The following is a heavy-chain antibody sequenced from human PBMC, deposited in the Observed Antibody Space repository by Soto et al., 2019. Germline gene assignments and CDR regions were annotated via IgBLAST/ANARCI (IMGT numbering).Heavy chain of an antibody. CDR1: GFTFSRYG. CDR3: AKGAILNWFDP. V-gene: IGHV3-23*01. CDR2: ISGSGGST. J-gene: IGHJ5*02. Sequence: GSLEPFCSAPGFTFSRYGISWVRQSPGKGLEWVSAISGSGGSTYYADSVKGRFTISRDNSKNTLYLQMNSLRAEDTAVYYCAKGAILNWFDPWGQGTLVTSPQ.